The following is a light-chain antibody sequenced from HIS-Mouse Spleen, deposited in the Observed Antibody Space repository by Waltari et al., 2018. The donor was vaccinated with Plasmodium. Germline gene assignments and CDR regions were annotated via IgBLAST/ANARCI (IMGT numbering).Light chain of an antibody. V-gene: IGKV1-39*01. CDR2: AAS. Sequence: DIQMTQSPSSLSASVGDRVTITCRASQSSSSYLNWYQQKPGKAPKLLIYAASSLQSGVPSRFSGSGSGTDFTLTISSLRPEDFATYYCQQSYSTPPTFGGGTKVEIK. CDR1: QSSSSY. CDR3: QQSYSTPPT. J-gene: IGKJ4*01.